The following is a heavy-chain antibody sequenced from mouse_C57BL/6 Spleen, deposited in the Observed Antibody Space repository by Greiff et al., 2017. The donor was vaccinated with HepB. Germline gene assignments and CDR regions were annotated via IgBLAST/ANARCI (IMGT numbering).Heavy chain of an antibody. Sequence: QVHVKQSGAELVRPGASVTLSCKASGYTFTDYEMHWVKQTPVHGLEWIGAIDPETGGTAYNQKFKGKAILTADKSSSTAYMELRSLTSEDSAVYYCTRRVTGDAMDYWGQGTSVTVSS. CDR2: IDPETGGT. CDR3: TRRVTGDAMDY. CDR1: GYTFTDYE. V-gene: IGHV1-15*01. J-gene: IGHJ4*01. D-gene: IGHD2-12*01.